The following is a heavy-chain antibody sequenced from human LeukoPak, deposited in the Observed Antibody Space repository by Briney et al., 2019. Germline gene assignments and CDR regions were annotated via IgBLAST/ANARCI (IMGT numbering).Heavy chain of an antibody. CDR3: ASNIFTVTVDY. CDR2: IYYSGST. V-gene: IGHV4-30-4*08. Sequence: SETLSLTCTVSGGSISSGGYYWSWIRQPPGKGLEWIGYIYYSGSTYYNPSLKSRVTISIDTSKNQFSLKLSSVTAADTAVYYCASNIFTVTVDYWGQGTLVTVSS. D-gene: IGHD4-17*01. J-gene: IGHJ4*02. CDR1: GGSISSGGYY.